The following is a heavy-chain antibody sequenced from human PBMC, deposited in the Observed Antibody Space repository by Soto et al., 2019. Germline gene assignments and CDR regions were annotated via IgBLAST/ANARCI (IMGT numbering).Heavy chain of an antibody. CDR3: ARVPPLDYDFWSGYPKNSENDY. CDR1: GYTFTSYG. CDR2: ISAYNGNT. D-gene: IGHD3-3*01. Sequence: ASVKVSCKASGYTFTSYGISWVRQAPGQGLEWMRWISAYNGNTNYAQKLQGRVTMTTDTSTSTAYMELRSLRSDDTAVYYCARVPPLDYDFWSGYPKNSENDYWGQGTLVTVSS. J-gene: IGHJ4*02. V-gene: IGHV1-18*01.